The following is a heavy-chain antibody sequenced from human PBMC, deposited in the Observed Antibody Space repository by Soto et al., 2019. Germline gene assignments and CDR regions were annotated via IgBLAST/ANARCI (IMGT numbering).Heavy chain of an antibody. CDR2: IDWDDDK. V-gene: IGHV2-70*11. D-gene: IGHD6-6*01. J-gene: IGHJ3*02. CDR3: ARIRLSIAARHDAFDI. Sequence: GSGPTLVNPTQTLTLTCTFSGFSLSTSGMCVSWIRQPPGKALEWLARIDWDDDKYYSTSLKTRLTISKDTSKNQVVLTMTNMDPVDTATYYCARIRLSIAARHDAFDIWGQGTMVTVSS. CDR1: GFSLSTSGMC.